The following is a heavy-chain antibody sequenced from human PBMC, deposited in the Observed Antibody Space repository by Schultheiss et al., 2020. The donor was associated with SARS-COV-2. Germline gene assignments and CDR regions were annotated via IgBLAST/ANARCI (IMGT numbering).Heavy chain of an antibody. CDR1: GFTFRNYW. J-gene: IGHJ4*02. V-gene: IGHV3-30*01. CDR2: ISYDGSNK. D-gene: IGHD5-12*01. Sequence: GGSLRLSCAASGFTFRNYWMDWVRQAPGKGLEWVAVISYDGSNKYYADSVKGRFTISRDNSKNTLYLQMNSLRAEDTAVYYCARAMATIIGIFDYWGQGTLVTVSS. CDR3: ARAMATIIGIFDY.